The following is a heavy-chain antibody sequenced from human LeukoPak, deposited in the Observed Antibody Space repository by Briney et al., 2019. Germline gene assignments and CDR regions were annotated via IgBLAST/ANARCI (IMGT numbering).Heavy chain of an antibody. CDR1: GFTFSSYS. V-gene: IGHV3-21*04. CDR2: FSTSSSHI. Sequence: MSGGSLRLSCAASGFTFSSYSMNWVRQAPGKGREWVSYFSTSSSHIYYADSVKGRFTISRDNSKNTLYLQMNSLRAEDTAVYYCAKGLRELWGDAFDMWGQGTMVTVSS. CDR3: AKGLRELWGDAFDM. D-gene: IGHD3-16*01. J-gene: IGHJ3*02.